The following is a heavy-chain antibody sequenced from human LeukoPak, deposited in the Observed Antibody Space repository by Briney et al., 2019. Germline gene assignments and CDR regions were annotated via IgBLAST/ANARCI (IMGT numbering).Heavy chain of an antibody. Sequence: ASVKVSCKVSGYTLTELSMHWVRQAPGEGLEWMGWINPNSGHANYAQKFQGRVTMTRDTSINTAYMVMSRLTSDDTAMYFCARGGKSELGTCDFWGQGTLVTVSS. D-gene: IGHD7-27*01. V-gene: IGHV1-2*02. CDR2: INPNSGHA. CDR1: GYTLTELS. CDR3: ARGGKSELGTCDF. J-gene: IGHJ4*02.